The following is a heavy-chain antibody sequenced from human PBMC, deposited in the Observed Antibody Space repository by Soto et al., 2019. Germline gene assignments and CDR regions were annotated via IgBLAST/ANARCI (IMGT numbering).Heavy chain of an antibody. D-gene: IGHD2-2*01. J-gene: IGHJ4*02. CDR1: GFTFTDYG. CDR3: ANHERSSYFAY. Sequence: PRAALKLSCAASGFTFTDYGMHWNRQAPGTGLEWVAAIANDESSKYYADSLLGRFTIFRDNPKNTLYLLINTLKTDDTAVYSCANHERSSYFAYWGQGTPVTVSS. V-gene: IGHV3-30*18. CDR2: IANDESSK.